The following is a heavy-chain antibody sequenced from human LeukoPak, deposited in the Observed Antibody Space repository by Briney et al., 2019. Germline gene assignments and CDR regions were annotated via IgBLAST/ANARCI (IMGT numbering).Heavy chain of an antibody. CDR2: TSYDGSNK. J-gene: IGHJ4*02. Sequence: GRSLRLSCAASGFTFSSYALCWVRQAPGKGLEWVAVTSYDGSNKYYADSVKGRFTISRDNSKNTLYLQMNSLRAEDTAVYYCARDPRAYCSSTSCYSIDYWGQGTLVTVSS. D-gene: IGHD2-2*01. V-gene: IGHV3-30-3*01. CDR1: GFTFSSYA. CDR3: ARDPRAYCSSTSCYSIDY.